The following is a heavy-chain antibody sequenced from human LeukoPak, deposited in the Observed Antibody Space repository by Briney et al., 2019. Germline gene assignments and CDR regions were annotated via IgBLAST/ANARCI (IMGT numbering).Heavy chain of an antibody. V-gene: IGHV4-34*01. CDR3: ARVPLYYDFWSGYLNWFDP. CDR1: GGSFSGYY. J-gene: IGHJ5*02. CDR2: INHSGST. Sequence: SETLSLTCAVYGGSFSGYYWSWIRQPPGKGLEWIGEINHSGSTNYNPSLKSRVTISVDTSKNQFSLKLSSVTAADTAVYYCARVPLYYDFWSGYLNWFDPWGQGTPVTVSS. D-gene: IGHD3-3*01.